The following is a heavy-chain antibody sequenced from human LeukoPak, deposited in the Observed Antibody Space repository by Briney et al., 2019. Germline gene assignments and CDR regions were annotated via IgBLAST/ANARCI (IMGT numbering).Heavy chain of an antibody. CDR3: AKEMATIRALDF. CDR1: GFTFSTYA. J-gene: IGHJ3*01. V-gene: IGHV3-23*01. Sequence: GGSLRLSCAASGFTFSTYAMSWVRQAPGRGLEWASVISGSGSSTYYADSVKGRFTISRDNSKNTLYLQMNSLRAEDTAVYYCAKEMATIRALDFWGQGTMITVSS. CDR2: ISGSGSST. D-gene: IGHD5-24*01.